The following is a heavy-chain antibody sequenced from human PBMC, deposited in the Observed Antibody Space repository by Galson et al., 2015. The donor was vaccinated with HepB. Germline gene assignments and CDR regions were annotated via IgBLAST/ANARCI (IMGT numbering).Heavy chain of an antibody. V-gene: IGHV3-23*01. J-gene: IGHJ6*03. CDR2: ISGSGGST. CDR3: AKAGGSWGGYDWPFWFYYYMDV. CDR1: GFALGRSA. Sequence: FLRHSCPVSGFALGRSALSRGPHAPGMGLGWVAAISGSGGSTYYADSVKGRFTISRANSKNTLYLQMNSLRAEDTAVYYCAKAGGSWGGYDWPFWFYYYMDVWGKGTTVTVSS. D-gene: IGHD5-12*01.